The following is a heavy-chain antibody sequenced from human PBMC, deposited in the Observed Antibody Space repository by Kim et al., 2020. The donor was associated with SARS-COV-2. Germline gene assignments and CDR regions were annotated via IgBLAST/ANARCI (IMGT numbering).Heavy chain of an antibody. CDR2: INTNTGNP. Sequence: ASVKVSCKASGYTFTSYAMNWVRQAPGQGLEWMGWINTNTGNPTYAQGFTGRFVFSLDTSASTAYLQISSLKAEDTAVYYCARDLRYFDWLLSYYFDYWGQGTLVTVSS. CDR3: ARDLRYFDWLLSYYFDY. D-gene: IGHD3-9*01. J-gene: IGHJ4*02. V-gene: IGHV7-4-1*02. CDR1: GYTFTSYA.